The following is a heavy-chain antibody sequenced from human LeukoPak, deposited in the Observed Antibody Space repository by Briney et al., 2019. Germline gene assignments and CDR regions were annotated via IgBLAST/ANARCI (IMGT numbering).Heavy chain of an antibody. D-gene: IGHD3-10*01. CDR2: IGPYNGNT. Sequence: GASVKVSCKASGYTFTTYGISWVRQAPGQGLEWMGWIGPYNGNTSSAQKVQGRVTMTTDTSTSTAYMELRSLRSDDTAVYYCARGHIGVPFDYWGQGTLVTVSS. V-gene: IGHV1-18*01. J-gene: IGHJ4*02. CDR3: ARGHIGVPFDY. CDR1: GYTFTTYG.